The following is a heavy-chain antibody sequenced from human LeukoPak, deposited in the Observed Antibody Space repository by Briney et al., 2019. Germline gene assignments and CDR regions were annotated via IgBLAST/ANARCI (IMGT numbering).Heavy chain of an antibody. CDR2: ISGSGGST. Sequence: GGSLRLSCAASGFTCSSYAMSWVRQAPGKGLEWVSAISGSGGSTYYADSVKGRFTISRDNSKNTLYLQMNSLRAEDTAVYYCAKSGLLWFGESPYYYYMDVWGKGTTVTVSS. CDR1: GFTCSSYA. CDR3: AKSGLLWFGESPYYYYMDV. D-gene: IGHD3-10*01. J-gene: IGHJ6*03. V-gene: IGHV3-23*01.